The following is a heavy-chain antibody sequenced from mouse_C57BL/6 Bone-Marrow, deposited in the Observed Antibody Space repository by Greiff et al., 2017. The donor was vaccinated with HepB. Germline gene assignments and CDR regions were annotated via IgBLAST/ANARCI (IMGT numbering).Heavy chain of an antibody. CDR3: ARPPLYGSSYGFAY. D-gene: IGHD1-1*01. CDR2: ISGGGGNT. CDR1: GFTFSSYT. J-gene: IGHJ3*01. V-gene: IGHV5-9*01. Sequence: DVKLVESGGGLVKPGGSLKLSCAASGFTFSSYTMSWVRQTPEKRLEWVATISGGGGNTYYPDSVKGRFTISRDNAKNTLYLQMSSLRSEDTALYYCARPPLYGSSYGFAYWGQGTLVTVSA.